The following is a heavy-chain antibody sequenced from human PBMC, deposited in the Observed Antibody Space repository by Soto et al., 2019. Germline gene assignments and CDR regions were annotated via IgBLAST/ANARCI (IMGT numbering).Heavy chain of an antibody. D-gene: IGHD6-6*01. CDR3: VKASTYSSYKGWFDP. Sequence: HPGGSLRLSCAASGFGFDGYAMNLVRQPPGKGLEWVSCISCNSGNIDYADSVKGRFTISRDNAKNSLYLQMNSLRAEDTALYYCVKASTYSSYKGWFDPWGQGTMVTVSS. V-gene: IGHV3-9*01. CDR2: ISCNSGNI. CDR1: GFGFDGYA. J-gene: IGHJ5*02.